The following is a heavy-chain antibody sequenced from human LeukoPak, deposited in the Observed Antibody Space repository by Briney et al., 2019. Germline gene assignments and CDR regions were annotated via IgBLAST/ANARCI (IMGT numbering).Heavy chain of an antibody. J-gene: IGHJ6*02. V-gene: IGHV1-18*01. D-gene: IGHD3-3*01. CDR1: GYSFTSYG. CDR2: ISGYTGKA. Sequence: ASMKVSCKASGYSFTSYGISWVRQAPGQGLEWLGRISGYTGKANYAEKFQGRVTMTMETSTRTVYMELRSLRSDDTAVYYCARDAGQEWHYYGMDVRGQGTTVTVSS. CDR3: ARDAGQEWHYYGMDV.